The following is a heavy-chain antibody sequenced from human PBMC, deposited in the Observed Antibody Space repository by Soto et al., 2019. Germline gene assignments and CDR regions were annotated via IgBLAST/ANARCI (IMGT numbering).Heavy chain of an antibody. CDR2: IWYDGSNK. D-gene: IGHD3-3*01. CDR1: GFTFSSYG. Sequence: GGSLRLSCAASGFTFSSYGMHWVRQAPGKGLEWVAVIWYDGSNKYYADSVKGRFTISRDNSKNTLYLQMNSLRAEDTAVYYCARPRTEYYDFTMDVWGQGTTVTVSS. J-gene: IGHJ6*02. CDR3: ARPRTEYYDFTMDV. V-gene: IGHV3-33*01.